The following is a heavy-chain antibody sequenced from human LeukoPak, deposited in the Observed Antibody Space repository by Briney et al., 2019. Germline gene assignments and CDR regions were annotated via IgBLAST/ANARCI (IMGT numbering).Heavy chain of an antibody. D-gene: IGHD3-3*01. V-gene: IGHV1-46*01. CDR2: INPSGGST. J-gene: IGHJ4*02. CDR3: AREDRFLEWLFDY. Sequence: ASVKVSCKASGYTFTSYYMHWVRQAPGQGLEWMGIINPSGGSTSYAQKFQGRVTMTRDTATSTLYMELSSLRSEDTAVYYCAREDRFLEWLFDYWGQGTLVTVSS. CDR1: GYTFTSYY.